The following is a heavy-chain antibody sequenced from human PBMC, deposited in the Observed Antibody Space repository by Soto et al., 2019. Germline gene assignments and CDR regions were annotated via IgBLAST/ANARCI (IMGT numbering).Heavy chain of an antibody. D-gene: IGHD6-13*01. V-gene: IGHV3-21*01. CDR3: ARDWGYSSSWPTHGMDV. J-gene: IGHJ6*02. CDR1: GFTFSSYS. CDR2: ISSSSSYI. Sequence: VQLVESGGGLVKPGGSLRLSCAASGFTFSSYSMNWVRQAPGKGLEWVSSISSSSSYIYYADSVKGRFTISRDNAKNSLYLQMNSLRAEDTAVYYCARDWGYSSSWPTHGMDVWGQGTTVTVSS.